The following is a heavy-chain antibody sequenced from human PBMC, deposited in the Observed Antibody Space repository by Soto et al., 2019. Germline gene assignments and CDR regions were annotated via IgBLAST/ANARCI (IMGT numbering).Heavy chain of an antibody. D-gene: IGHD2-21*02. Sequence: GESLKISCKGSGYTFSSYWIAWVRQRPGKGLEWMGIIYPGEPDTRYRPAFQGQVTMSADKSISAAYLQWSSLKAADTAMYYCARAGILSCGGDFFPPKYTIDVWGPGTTVTVSS. V-gene: IGHV5-51*01. CDR1: GYTFSSYW. J-gene: IGHJ6*02. CDR3: ARAGILSCGGDFFPPKYTIDV. CDR2: IYPGEPDT.